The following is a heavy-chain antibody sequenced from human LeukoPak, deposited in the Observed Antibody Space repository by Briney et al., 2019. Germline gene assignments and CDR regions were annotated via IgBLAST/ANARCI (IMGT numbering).Heavy chain of an antibody. Sequence: GRSLRLSCAASGFTFSSYAMHWVRQAPGKGLEWVAVISYDGSNKYCADSVKGRFTISRDNSKNTLYLQMNSLRAEDTAVYYCARDLTPYGPPFDYWGQGTLVTVSS. CDR3: ARDLTPYGPPFDY. CDR2: ISYDGSNK. V-gene: IGHV3-30-3*01. D-gene: IGHD1-14*01. J-gene: IGHJ4*02. CDR1: GFTFSSYA.